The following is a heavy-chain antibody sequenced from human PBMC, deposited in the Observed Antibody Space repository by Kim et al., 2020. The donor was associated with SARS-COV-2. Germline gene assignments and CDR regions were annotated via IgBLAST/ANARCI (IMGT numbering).Heavy chain of an antibody. D-gene: IGHD2-8*01. CDR2: INHSGST. CDR3: ARGPLARIVLMVHYYYGMDV. V-gene: IGHV4-34*01. CDR1: GGSFSGYY. J-gene: IGHJ6*02. Sequence: SETLSLTCAVYGGSFSGYYWSWIRQPPGKGLEWIGEINHSGSTNYNPSLKSRVTISVDTSKNQFSLKLSSVTAADTAVYYCARGPLARIVLMVHYYYGMDVWGQGTTVTVSS.